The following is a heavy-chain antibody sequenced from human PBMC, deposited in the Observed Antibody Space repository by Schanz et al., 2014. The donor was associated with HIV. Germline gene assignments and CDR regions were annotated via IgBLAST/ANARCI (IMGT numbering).Heavy chain of an antibody. J-gene: IGHJ4*02. V-gene: IGHV3-23*01. CDR1: GGNGKKDT. CDR2: ISESGGRT. D-gene: IGHD3-22*01. Sequence: EVQLLESGGGLEQPGGEVRRRGEASGGNGKKDTLTWVRQAPGKGLEWVSSISESGGRTYYADSVNGRFTISRDNSKNTLYLQMTTLRIDDTAVYYCAKPEYDSRGNSPSPLDYWGQGTLVTVSS. CDR3: AKPEYDSRGNSPSPLDY.